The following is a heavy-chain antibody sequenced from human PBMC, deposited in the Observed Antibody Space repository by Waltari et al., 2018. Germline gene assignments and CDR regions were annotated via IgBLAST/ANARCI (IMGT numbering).Heavy chain of an antibody. CDR3: ATGYCSGGSCYRNTLFDY. V-gene: IGHV1-69-2*01. CDR2: VDPEDGET. J-gene: IGHJ4*02. Sequence: EVQLVQSGAEGKKPGATVKISCKASGYTFTDSYMHWVQQAPGKGLEWMGRVDPEDGETIYAEKFQGRVTITADTSTDTAYMELSSLRSEDTAVYYCATGYCSGGSCYRNTLFDYWGQGTLVTVSS. CDR1: GYTFTDSY. D-gene: IGHD2-15*01.